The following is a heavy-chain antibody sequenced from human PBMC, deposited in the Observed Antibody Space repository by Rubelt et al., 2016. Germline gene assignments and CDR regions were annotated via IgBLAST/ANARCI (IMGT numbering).Heavy chain of an antibody. CDR1: GGSFSGYY. Sequence: QVQLQQWGAGLLKPSETLSLTCAVYGGSFSGYYWSWIRQPPGKGLEWMGEINHSGSTNYNPSLKSRVTISGDTSKTQFSLKRSSVTAADTAVYYCARRGRYYGSGSYPPRTGIVDYWGQGTLVTVSS. J-gene: IGHJ4*02. V-gene: IGHV4-34*01. CDR2: INHSGST. CDR3: ARRGRYYGSGSYPPRTGIVDY. D-gene: IGHD3-10*01.